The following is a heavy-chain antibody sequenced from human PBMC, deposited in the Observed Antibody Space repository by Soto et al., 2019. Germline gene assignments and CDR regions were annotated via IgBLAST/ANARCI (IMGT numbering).Heavy chain of an antibody. CDR2: INESGRT. J-gene: IGHJ6*01. D-gene: IGHD2-2*01. CDR3: ARGEGRSGSSDV. V-gene: IGHV4-34*01. Sequence: QVQLQEWGAGLVKPSETLSLTCAVYGGSFSGHFWNWIRQPPGKGLEWIGEINESGRTNYNPPLKSRVSISVDTSKNQYSLKLATVTAADTAIYYCARGEGRSGSSDVWGLRTTVTVS. CDR1: GGSFSGHF.